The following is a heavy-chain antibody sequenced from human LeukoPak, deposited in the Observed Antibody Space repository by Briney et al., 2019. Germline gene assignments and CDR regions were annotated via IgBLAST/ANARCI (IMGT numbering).Heavy chain of an antibody. J-gene: IGHJ5*02. V-gene: IGHV1-8*01. CDR2: MNPNSGNT. Sequence: ASVKVSCKASGYTFTSYDINWVRQATGQGLEWMGWMNPNSGNTGYAQKFQGRVTMTRNTSISTAYMELSSLRSEDTAVYYCARGVRVVAATPLYWFDPWGQGTLVTVSS. CDR1: GYTFTSYD. CDR3: ARGVRVVAATPLYWFDP. D-gene: IGHD2-15*01.